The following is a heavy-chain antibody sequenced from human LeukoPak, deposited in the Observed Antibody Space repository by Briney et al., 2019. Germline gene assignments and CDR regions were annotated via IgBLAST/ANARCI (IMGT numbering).Heavy chain of an antibody. D-gene: IGHD3-10*01. V-gene: IGHV3-64*01. Sequence: GGSLRLSCAASGFTFSSYAMHWVRQAPGKGLEYVSAISSNGGSTYYANSVKGRFTISRDNSKNTLYLQMGSLRAEDMAVYYSARGTRGFDYWGQGTLVTVSS. CDR2: ISSNGGST. J-gene: IGHJ4*02. CDR3: ARGTRGFDY. CDR1: GFTFSSYA.